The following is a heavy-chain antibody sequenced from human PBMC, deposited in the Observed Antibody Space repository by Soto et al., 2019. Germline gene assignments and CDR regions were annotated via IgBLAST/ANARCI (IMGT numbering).Heavy chain of an antibody. CDR2: ISAYNGNT. Sequence: AAVKVTCKASGYTFTSYGISWVRQAPGQGLEWMGWISAYNGNTNYAQKLQGRVTMTTDTSTSTAYMELRSLRSDDTAVYYCARYNGYCSSTSCHTGWFDPWGQGTLVTVSS. V-gene: IGHV1-18*04. J-gene: IGHJ5*02. D-gene: IGHD2-2*01. CDR3: ARYNGYCSSTSCHTGWFDP. CDR1: GYTFTSYG.